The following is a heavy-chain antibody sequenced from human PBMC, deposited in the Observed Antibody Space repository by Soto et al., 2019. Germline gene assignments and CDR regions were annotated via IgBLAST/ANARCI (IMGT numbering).Heavy chain of an antibody. CDR3: STDGCLF. V-gene: IGHV3-48*01. CDR1: GFTFSDYS. Sequence: GGSLRLSCAVSGFTFSDYSMSWVRQAPGKGLEWISYVNSNSGTIYYADSVRGRFTISRDNAKNSLYLQMNSLRAEDTAVYYCSTDGCLFWGQGTLVTVSS. J-gene: IGHJ4*02. D-gene: IGHD3-16*01. CDR2: VNSNSGTI.